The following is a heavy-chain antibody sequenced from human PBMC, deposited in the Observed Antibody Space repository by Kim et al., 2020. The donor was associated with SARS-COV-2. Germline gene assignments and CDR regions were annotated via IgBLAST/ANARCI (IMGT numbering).Heavy chain of an antibody. CDR2: IKQDGSEK. CDR3: ARDHAVAGTLEDYYYGMDV. Sequence: GGSLRLSCAASGFTFSSYWMSWVRQAPGKGLEWVANIKQDGSEKYYVDSVKGRFTISRDNAKNSLYLQMNSLRAEDTAVYYCARDHAVAGTLEDYYYGMDVWGQGTTVTVSS. J-gene: IGHJ6*02. V-gene: IGHV3-7*01. D-gene: IGHD6-19*01. CDR1: GFTFSSYW.